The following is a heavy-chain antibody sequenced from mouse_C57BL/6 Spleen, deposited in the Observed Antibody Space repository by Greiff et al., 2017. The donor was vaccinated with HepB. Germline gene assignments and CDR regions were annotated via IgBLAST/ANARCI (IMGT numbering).Heavy chain of an antibody. CDR2: INPNNGGT. J-gene: IGHJ1*03. CDR3: ARTDVRYFDV. CDR1: GYTFTDYN. Sequence: EVQLQQSGPELVKPGASVKIPCKASGYTFTDYNMDWVKQSHGKSLEWIGDINPNNGGTIYNQKFKGKATLTVDKSSSTAYMELRSLTSEDTAVYYCARTDVRYFDVWAQGPRSPSPQ. V-gene: IGHV1-18*01.